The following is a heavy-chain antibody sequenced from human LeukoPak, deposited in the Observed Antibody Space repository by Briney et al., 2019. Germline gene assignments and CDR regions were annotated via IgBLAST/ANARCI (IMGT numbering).Heavy chain of an antibody. CDR3: AKDIDGDSRGHDY. D-gene: IGHD6-25*01. CDR2: ISGTGRST. V-gene: IGHV3-23*01. Sequence: GGSLRLSCAASGFTFSNYAMSWVRQAPGKGLEWVSAISGTGRSTYYADSVRGRFTISRDNSTNTFYLQMDSLRAEDTAVYYCAKDIDGDSRGHDYWGQGTLVTVSS. CDR1: GFTFSNYA. J-gene: IGHJ4*02.